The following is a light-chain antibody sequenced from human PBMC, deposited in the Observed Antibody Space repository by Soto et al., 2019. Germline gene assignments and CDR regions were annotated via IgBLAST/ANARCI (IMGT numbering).Light chain of an antibody. CDR2: GAS. CDR1: QSVSSNY. J-gene: IGKJ1*01. V-gene: IGKV3-20*01. CDR3: QQYGSSPPT. Sequence: EIVLTQSPGTLSLSPGERATLSCRASQSVSSNYITWYQQKPGQAPRRLIFGASSRATGIPDRFSGSGSGTDFTLTISRLEPEDFAVYYCQQYGSSPPTFGQGTKVDIK.